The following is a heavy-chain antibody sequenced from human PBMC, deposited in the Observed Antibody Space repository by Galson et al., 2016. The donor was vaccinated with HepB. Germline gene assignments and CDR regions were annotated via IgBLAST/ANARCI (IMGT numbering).Heavy chain of an antibody. D-gene: IGHD5-18*01. CDR3: AGVVSYGSPFDY. Sequence: WVRQAPGKGLEWIGEIYHSGNTKYNPSLKSRVIISVDKSKNQFSLRLNFMTAADTAVYYCAGVVSYGSPFDYWGQGTLVTVSS. V-gene: IGHV4-4*02. J-gene: IGHJ4*02. CDR2: IYHSGNT.